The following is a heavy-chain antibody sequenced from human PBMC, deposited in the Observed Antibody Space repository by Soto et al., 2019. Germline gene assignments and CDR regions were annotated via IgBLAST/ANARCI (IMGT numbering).Heavy chain of an antibody. D-gene: IGHD3-10*01. CDR1: GGTFSSYA. CDR3: ARDSAPRGSGSYIYYYYYGMDV. CDR2: IIPIFGTA. J-gene: IGHJ6*02. Sequence: ASVKVSCKASGGTFSSYAISWVRQAPGQGLEWMGGIIPIFGTANYAQKFQGRVTITADESTSTAYMELSSLRSEDTAVYYCARDSAPRGSGSYIYYYYYGMDVWGQGTTVTVSS. V-gene: IGHV1-69*13.